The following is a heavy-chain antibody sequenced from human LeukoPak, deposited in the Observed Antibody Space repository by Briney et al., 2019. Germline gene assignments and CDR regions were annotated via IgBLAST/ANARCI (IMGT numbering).Heavy chain of an antibody. V-gene: IGHV3-7*05. J-gene: IGHJ6*02. CDR3: VMDMDV. CDR1: GFILSTYW. Sequence: GGSLRLSCAASGFILSTYWMNWVRQAPGKGLEWVANIKEDGSAKYYVDSVKGRFTISRDNARNLLYLQMNSLRAEDTAVYYCVMDMDVWGQGTTVTVS. CDR2: IKEDGSAK.